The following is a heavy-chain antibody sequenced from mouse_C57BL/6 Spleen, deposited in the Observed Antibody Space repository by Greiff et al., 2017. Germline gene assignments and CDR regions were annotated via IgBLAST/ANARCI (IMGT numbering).Heavy chain of an antibody. D-gene: IGHD2-4*01. J-gene: IGHJ2*01. Sequence: QVHVKQPGAELVKPGASVKLSCKASGYTFTSYWMHWVKQRPGRGLEWLGRIDPNSGGTKYNEKFKSKATLTVDKPTSTAYMQLSSLTSKDSAVYYGARYDYDRKDYVDYWGQGTTRTVSS. V-gene: IGHV1-72*01. CDR2: IDPNSGGT. CDR1: GYTFTSYW. CDR3: ARYDYDRKDYVDY.